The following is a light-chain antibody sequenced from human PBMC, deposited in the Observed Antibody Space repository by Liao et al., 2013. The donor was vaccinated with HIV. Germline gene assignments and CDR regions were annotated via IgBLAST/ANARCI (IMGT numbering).Light chain of an antibody. Sequence: SYVLTQPPSVSVAPGKTATITCGGYNSGINGVHWYQKKPGQAPVVVIYYDSGRPSGIPERFSGSNSGNTATLTISGTQAMDEADYYCQAWDSSTAYVFGTGTKVTVL. J-gene: IGLJ1*01. V-gene: IGLV3-21*01. CDR3: QAWDSSTAYV. CDR1: NSGING. CDR2: YDS.